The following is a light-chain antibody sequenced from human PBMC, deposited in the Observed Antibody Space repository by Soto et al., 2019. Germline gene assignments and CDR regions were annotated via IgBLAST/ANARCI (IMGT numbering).Light chain of an antibody. Sequence: EIVVTQSPATLSVSPGERVTLSCRASQSVSSSLACYQQRPGQAPRLLIYDTSARAAGIAARFSGSGSGTEFTLTISRLQSEDSAVYYCQQYVHWPPGAFGQGTTVEIK. CDR1: QSVSSS. CDR3: QQYVHWPPGA. V-gene: IGKV3-15*01. J-gene: IGKJ1*01. CDR2: DTS.